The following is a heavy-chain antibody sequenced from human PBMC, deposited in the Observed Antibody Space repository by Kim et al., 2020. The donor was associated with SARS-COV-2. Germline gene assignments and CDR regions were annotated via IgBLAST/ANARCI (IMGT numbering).Heavy chain of an antibody. CDR2: INGGNGNT. CDR1: GYSFTTFA. Sequence: ASVNVSCKASGYSFTTFALYWVRRAPGQRLEWMGWINGGNGNTRYSQKFQARVSITRDTSATTAYLELSGLRSEDTAVYYCAREAVTGSFDHWGQGTLVTVSS. D-gene: IGHD6-19*01. J-gene: IGHJ4*02. V-gene: IGHV1-3*01. CDR3: AREAVTGSFDH.